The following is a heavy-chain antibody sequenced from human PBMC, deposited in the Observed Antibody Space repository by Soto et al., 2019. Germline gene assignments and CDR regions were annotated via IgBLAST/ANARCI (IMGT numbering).Heavy chain of an antibody. D-gene: IGHD3-9*01. CDR2: INHSVSA. V-gene: IGHV4-34*01. CDR1: GGSFHGYY. CDR3: AKGPQAGYYGFGAFYFRVP. J-gene: IGHJ5*02. Sequence: SETLSLTCAVYGGSFHGYYWSWIRQPPGKGLEWIGEINHSVSANYNPTFKSRVSISVDTSKNQMSLQLSSVSAADTAVYYCAKGPQAGYYGFGAFYFRVPWGQGTVVTVSS.